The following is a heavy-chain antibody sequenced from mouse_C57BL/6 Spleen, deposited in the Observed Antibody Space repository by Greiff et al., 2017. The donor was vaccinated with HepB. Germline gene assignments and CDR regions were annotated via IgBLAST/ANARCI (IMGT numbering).Heavy chain of an antibody. V-gene: IGHV5-6*01. CDR3: ARQDYDYDGYYFDY. CDR1: GFTFSSYG. D-gene: IGHD2-4*01. J-gene: IGHJ2*01. Sequence: EVTLVESGGDLVKPGGSLKLSCAASGFTFSSYGMSWVRQTPDKRLEWVATISSGGSYTYYPDSVKGRFTISRDNAKNTLYLQMSSLKSEDTAMYYCARQDYDYDGYYFDYWGQGTTLTVSS. CDR2: ISSGGSYT.